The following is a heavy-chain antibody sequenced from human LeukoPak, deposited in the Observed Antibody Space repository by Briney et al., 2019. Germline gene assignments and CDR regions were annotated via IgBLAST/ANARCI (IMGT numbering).Heavy chain of an antibody. CDR1: GFTFDDYA. J-gene: IGHJ5*02. CDR2: ISWNSGSI. Sequence: PGGSLRLSCAASGFTFDDYAMHWVRQAPGKGLEWVSGISWNSGSIGYADSVKGRFTISRDNAKNSLYLQMNSLRAEDTAVYYCARGPGYGDYEDWFDPWGQGTLVTVSS. V-gene: IGHV3-9*01. D-gene: IGHD4-17*01. CDR3: ARGPGYGDYEDWFDP.